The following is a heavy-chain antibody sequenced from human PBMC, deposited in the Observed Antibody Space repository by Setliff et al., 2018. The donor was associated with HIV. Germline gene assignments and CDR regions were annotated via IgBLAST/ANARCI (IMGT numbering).Heavy chain of an antibody. Sequence: SETLSLTCAVYGGSFSGYYWSWIRQPPGKGLEWIGEINHSGRINCNPSLKSRVTVSVDTSKNQFSLKLSSVTAADTATYYCARRPRTFAASSHFFDFWGQGMLVTVSS. CDR3: ARRPRTFAASSHFFDF. V-gene: IGHV4-34*01. D-gene: IGHD6-13*01. CDR2: INHSGRI. CDR1: GGSFSGYY. J-gene: IGHJ4*02.